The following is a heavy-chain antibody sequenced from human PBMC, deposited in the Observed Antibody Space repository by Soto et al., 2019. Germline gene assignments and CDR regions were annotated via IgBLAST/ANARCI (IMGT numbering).Heavy chain of an antibody. J-gene: IGHJ4*02. V-gene: IGHV4-59*01. CDR1: GGSISSYY. D-gene: IGHD6-19*01. CDR2: IYYSGST. CDR3: AREDISGWHYFDY. Sequence: PSETLSLTCTVSGGSISSYYWSWIRQPPGKGLEWIGYIYYSGSTNYNPSLKSRVTISVDTSKNQFSLKLSSVTAADTAVYYCAREDISGWHYFDYWGQGTLVTVSS.